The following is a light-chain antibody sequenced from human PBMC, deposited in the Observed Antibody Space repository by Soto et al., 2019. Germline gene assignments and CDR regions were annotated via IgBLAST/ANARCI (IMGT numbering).Light chain of an antibody. CDR2: GAS. V-gene: IGKV3-20*01. CDR1: QSVSNNY. Sequence: EVVXTQSXVXXXXXXGXXGXLXXXXXQSVSNNYLAWYQQKPGQAPRLLIYGASNRATGIPDRFSGSASGTDFTLTISRLEPEDFAVYFCQQYNNWPTWTFGQGTKVDIK. J-gene: IGKJ1*01. CDR3: QQYNNWPTWT.